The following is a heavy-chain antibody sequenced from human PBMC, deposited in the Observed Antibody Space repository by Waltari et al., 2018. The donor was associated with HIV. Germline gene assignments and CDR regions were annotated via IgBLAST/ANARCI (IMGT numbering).Heavy chain of an antibody. CDR2: IYYDGSKK. Sequence: QVQLVESGGGVVQPGRSLRLSCAASGFTFKSFAMNWVRQAPGKGLEWVGNIYYDGSKKFYGDSVRGRFTISRDNSKQILYLQMNSLRVEDTALYYCARDYNYAPDYWGQGTLVVVSS. CDR3: ARDYNYAPDY. D-gene: IGHD5-18*01. V-gene: IGHV3-33*01. CDR1: GFTFKSFA. J-gene: IGHJ4*02.